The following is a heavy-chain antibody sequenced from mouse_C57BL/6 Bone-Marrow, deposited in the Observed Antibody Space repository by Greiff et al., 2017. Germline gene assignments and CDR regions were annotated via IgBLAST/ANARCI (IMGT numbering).Heavy chain of an antibody. CDR3: ATLYYYGSSSPFDY. CDR2: IHPSDSDT. V-gene: IGHV1-74*01. Sequence: QVHVKQPGAELVKPGASVKVSCKASGYTFTSYWMHWVKQRPGQGLEWIGRIHPSDSDTNYNQKFKGKATLTVDKSSSTAYMQLSSLTSEDSAVYYCATLYYYGSSSPFDYWGQGTTLTVSS. J-gene: IGHJ2*01. D-gene: IGHD1-1*01. CDR1: GYTFTSYW.